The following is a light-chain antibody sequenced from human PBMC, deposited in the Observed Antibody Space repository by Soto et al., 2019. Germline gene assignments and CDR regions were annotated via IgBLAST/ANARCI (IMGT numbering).Light chain of an antibody. CDR1: QAIRHY. J-gene: IGKJ4*01. CDR3: LQHNTCPLS. Sequence: DIQMTQSPSAMSASVGDRVTITCRASQAIRHYLAWFHQRPGKVPKRLIYGASTLESGVPSRFSGSGSGTEFTLTISSLQTEDFGTYYCLQHNTCPLSFGGGTKVE. V-gene: IGKV1-17*03. CDR2: GAS.